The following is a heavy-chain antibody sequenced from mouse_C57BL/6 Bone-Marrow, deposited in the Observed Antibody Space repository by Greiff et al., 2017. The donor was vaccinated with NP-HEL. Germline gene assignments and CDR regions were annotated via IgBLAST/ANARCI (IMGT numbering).Heavy chain of an antibody. V-gene: IGHV1-82*01. CDR2: IYPGDGDT. CDR3: ARDEITNYYAMDY. J-gene: IGHJ4*01. CDR1: GYAFSSSW. D-gene: IGHD2-4*01. Sequence: QVQLQQSGPELVKPGASVKISCKASGYAFSSSWMNWVKQRPGKGLEWIGRIYPGDGDTNYNGKFKGKATLTADKSSSTAYMQLSSLTSEDSAVYFCARDEITNYYAMDYWGQGTSVTVSS.